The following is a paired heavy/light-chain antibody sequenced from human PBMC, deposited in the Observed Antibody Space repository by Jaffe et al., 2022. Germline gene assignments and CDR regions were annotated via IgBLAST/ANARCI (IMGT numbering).Heavy chain of an antibody. D-gene: IGHD6-13*01. CDR3: ARGYGYSSTYHFDF. Sequence: QVQLVQSGSELKKPGASVKVSCKASGYTFTNYAMNWVRQAPGQGLEWMGWINTNTGNPTYAQGFTGRFVFSLDTAVSTAYLQISSLKAEDSAVYYCARGYGYSSTYHFDFWGQGTLVTVSS. CDR2: INTNTGNP. J-gene: IGHJ4*02. V-gene: IGHV7-4-1*02. CDR1: GYTFTNYA.
Light chain of an antibody. Sequence: QSVLTQPPSASGTPGQRVTISCSRSSSNIGNDYVYWYQQLPGTAPKLLIYRNNQRPSGVPDRFSGSKSGTSASLAISGLRSEDEADYYCAAWDDSLSGWVFGGGTKLTVL. CDR1: SSNIGNDY. CDR3: AAWDDSLSGWV. CDR2: RNN. J-gene: IGLJ3*02. V-gene: IGLV1-47*01.